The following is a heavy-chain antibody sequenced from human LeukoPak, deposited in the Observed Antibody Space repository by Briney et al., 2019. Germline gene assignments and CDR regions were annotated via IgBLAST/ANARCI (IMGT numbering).Heavy chain of an antibody. V-gene: IGHV1-2*02. CDR3: ARVRDERYFDEAVDY. CDR1: GYTFTGYY. CDR2: INPNSGGT. D-gene: IGHD3-9*01. J-gene: IGHJ4*02. Sequence: ASVKVSCKASGYTFTGYYMHWVRQAPGQGLEWMGWINPNSGGTNYAQKFQGRVTMTRDTSISTAYMELSRLRSDDTAVYYCARVRDERYFDEAVDYWGQGTLVTVSS.